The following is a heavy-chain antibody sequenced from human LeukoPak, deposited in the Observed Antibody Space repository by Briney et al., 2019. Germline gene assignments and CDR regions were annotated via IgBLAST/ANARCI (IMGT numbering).Heavy chain of an antibody. V-gene: IGHV4-34*01. Sequence: SETLSLTCAVYGGSFSGYYWSWIRQPPGKGLEWIGEINHSGSTNYNPSLKSRVTISVDTSKNQFSLKLSSVTAADTAVYYCARFPRYYDILTGYYKAAFDIWGQGTMVTVSS. J-gene: IGHJ3*02. CDR2: INHSGST. D-gene: IGHD3-9*01. CDR3: ARFPRYYDILTGYYKAAFDI. CDR1: GGSFSGYY.